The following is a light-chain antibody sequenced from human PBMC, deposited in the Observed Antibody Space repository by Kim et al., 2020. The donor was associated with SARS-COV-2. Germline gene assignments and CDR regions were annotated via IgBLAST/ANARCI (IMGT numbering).Light chain of an antibody. V-gene: IGKV1-5*01. CDR3: QQSGNHPCT. J-gene: IGKJ1*01. CDR2: EAS. Sequence: DTQMTQSPSTLSASVGDRVTVTCQASQGIEKWLTWYQQKPGRAPKLLIYEASILEVGVPSRFSGSGSGTDFTLTISGLQPEDFATYYCQQSGNHPCTFGPGTKVDIK. CDR1: QGIEKW.